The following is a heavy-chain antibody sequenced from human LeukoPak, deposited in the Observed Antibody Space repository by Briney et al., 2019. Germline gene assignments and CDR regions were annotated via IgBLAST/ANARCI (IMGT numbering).Heavy chain of an antibody. CDR1: GFTVSSNY. J-gene: IGHJ4*02. CDR3: ARLGAMATTFDY. CDR2: IYSGGST. Sequence: PGGSLRLSCAASGFTVSSNYTSWVRQAPGKGLEWVSVIYSGGSTYYADSVKGRFTISRDNSKNTLYLQMNSLRAEDTAVYYCARLGAMATTFDYWGQGTLVTVSS. D-gene: IGHD5-24*01. V-gene: IGHV3-53*01.